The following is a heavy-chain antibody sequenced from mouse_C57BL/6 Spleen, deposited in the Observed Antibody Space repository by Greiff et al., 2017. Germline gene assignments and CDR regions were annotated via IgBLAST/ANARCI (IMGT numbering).Heavy chain of an antibody. Sequence: EVMLVESGGGLVKPGGSLKLSCAASGFTFSSYAMSWVRQTPEKRLEWVATISDGGSYTYYPDNVKGRFTISRNNAKNNLYLQMSHLKSEDTAMYYCARDNDYGQGTEFAYWGQGTLVTVSA. CDR2: ISDGGSYT. V-gene: IGHV5-4*01. CDR3: ARDNDYGQGTEFAY. J-gene: IGHJ3*01. CDR1: GFTFSSYA. D-gene: IGHD2-4*01.